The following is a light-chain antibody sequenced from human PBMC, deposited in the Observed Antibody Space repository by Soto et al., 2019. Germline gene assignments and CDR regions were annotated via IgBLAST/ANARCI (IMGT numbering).Light chain of an antibody. CDR3: QQYNNWPQT. CDR1: QGISSY. V-gene: IGKV1-8*01. CDR2: DAS. J-gene: IGKJ1*01. Sequence: AIRMTQSPSSLSASTGDRVTITCRASQGISSYLAWYQQKPGKAPKLLIYDASTLESGVPSRFSGSGSGTEFTLTISSLQSEDFAEYHCQQYNNWPQTFGQGTTVDIK.